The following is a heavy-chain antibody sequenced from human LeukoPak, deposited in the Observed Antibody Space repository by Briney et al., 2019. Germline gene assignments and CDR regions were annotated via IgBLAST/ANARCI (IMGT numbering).Heavy chain of an antibody. V-gene: IGHV3-48*01. J-gene: IGHJ3*02. CDR3: ASSQFDRALLWFGESENLGAFDI. Sequence: GGSLRLSCAASGFTFSRYSMNWDRQAPGKGLEWVSYISSSSKTIYYTDSVKGRFTISRDNAKNALYLQMNSLRAEDTAVYYCASSQFDRALLWFGESENLGAFDIWGQGTMVTVSS. CDR2: ISSSSKTI. D-gene: IGHD3-10*01. CDR1: GFTFSRYS.